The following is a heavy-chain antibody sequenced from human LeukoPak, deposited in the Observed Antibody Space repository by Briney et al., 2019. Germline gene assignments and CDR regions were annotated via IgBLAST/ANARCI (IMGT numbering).Heavy chain of an antibody. V-gene: IGHV1-69*13. CDR1: GYTFTGYY. CDR2: FIPILGTA. Sequence: SVKVSCKASGYTFTGYYMHWVRQAPGQGLEWMGGFIPILGTAKYAQKLQGRVTITADESTSTAYMDLSSLTYEDTALYYCTGGLYCSSSTSCYDYGMDVWGQGTTVTVSS. J-gene: IGHJ6*02. D-gene: IGHD2-2*01. CDR3: TGGLYCSSSTSCYDYGMDV.